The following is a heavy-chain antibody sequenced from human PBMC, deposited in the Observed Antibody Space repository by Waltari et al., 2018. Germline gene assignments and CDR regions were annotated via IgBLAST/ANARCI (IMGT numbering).Heavy chain of an antibody. CDR3: ARQAYGDLYFDL. Sequence: QVHLVESGGGLVKPGGSLRLSCAASGFTFSDYYMSWIRQAPGKGLGWVSYFSSSRSYKNYADSVKGRFTISRDNAKNSRYLQMDSLRAEDTAVYYCARQAYGDLYFDLWGRGTLVTVSS. J-gene: IGHJ2*01. CDR2: FSSSRSYK. CDR1: GFTFSDYY. V-gene: IGHV3-11*06. D-gene: IGHD4-17*01.